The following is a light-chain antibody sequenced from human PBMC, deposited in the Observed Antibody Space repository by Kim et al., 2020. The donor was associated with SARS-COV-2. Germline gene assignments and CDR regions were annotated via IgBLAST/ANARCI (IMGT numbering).Light chain of an antibody. CDR1: QSVVSY. Sequence: EVVLTQSPATLSLSPGERAILSCRASQSVVSYLAWYQQKPGQAPRLLMYDASNRATGIPARFSGSGSGTDFTLTISSVEPEDFALYFCQQRNNWLYTFGPGTKVDIK. V-gene: IGKV3-11*01. J-gene: IGKJ2*01. CDR3: QQRNNWLYT. CDR2: DAS.